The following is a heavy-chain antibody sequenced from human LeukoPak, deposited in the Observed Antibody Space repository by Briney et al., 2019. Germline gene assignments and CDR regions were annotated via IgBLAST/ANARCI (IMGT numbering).Heavy chain of an antibody. CDR2: ISGSGGST. D-gene: IGHD2-2*01. V-gene: IGHV3-23*01. CDR3: AKDPSTTDNY. CDR1: GFTISSYA. J-gene: IGHJ4*02. Sequence: GGSLRLSCAASGFTISSYAMSWVRQAPGKGLEWVSAISGSGGSTYCADSVKGRCTISRDNAKNTLYLQMNRLRAEDTAVYYCAKDPSTTDNYWGQGTLVTVSS.